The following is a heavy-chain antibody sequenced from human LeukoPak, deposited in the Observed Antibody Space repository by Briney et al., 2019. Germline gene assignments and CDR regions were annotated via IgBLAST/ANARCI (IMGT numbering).Heavy chain of an antibody. CDR3: ARVPRLIYGMDV. CDR2: ISYDGSNK. D-gene: IGHD2-8*01. Sequence: GGSLRLSCAASGFTFSSYAMHWVRQAPGKGPEWVAVISYDGSNKYYADSVKGRFTISRENSKNTLYLQMNSLRAEDTAVYYCARVPRLIYGMDVWGQGTTVTVSS. J-gene: IGHJ6*02. CDR1: GFTFSSYA. V-gene: IGHV3-30*14.